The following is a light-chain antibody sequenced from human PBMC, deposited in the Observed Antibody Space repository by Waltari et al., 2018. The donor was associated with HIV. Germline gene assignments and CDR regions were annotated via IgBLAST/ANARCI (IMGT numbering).Light chain of an antibody. CDR3: QQHYATPLT. V-gene: IGKV4-1*01. Sequence: DIVMTQSPDSLAVSLGERATINCKSSQNLLYSSNNKNYLAWYQQKAGQPPKLLIYCASTRKSDVPDRFSGSGSGTDFTLTISSLQAEDVAVYYCQQHYATPLTFGGGTKVEIK. J-gene: IGKJ4*01. CDR1: QNLLYSSNNKNY. CDR2: CAS.